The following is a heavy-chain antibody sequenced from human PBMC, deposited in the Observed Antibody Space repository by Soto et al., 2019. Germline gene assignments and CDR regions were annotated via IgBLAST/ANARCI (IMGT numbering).Heavy chain of an antibody. V-gene: IGHV3-23*01. Sequence: GSLRLSCAASGFAFSTYAMTWVRQAPGKGLEWVSVISGSGGSSYYAASVKGRFTISRDNSKNTLFLQMNGLRAEDTAVYYCAKVTKRAAAGRYEYYKYGMDVWGQGTTVTVPS. D-gene: IGHD6-13*01. CDR2: ISGSGGSS. CDR3: AKVTKRAAAGRYEYYKYGMDV. J-gene: IGHJ6*02. CDR1: GFAFSTYA.